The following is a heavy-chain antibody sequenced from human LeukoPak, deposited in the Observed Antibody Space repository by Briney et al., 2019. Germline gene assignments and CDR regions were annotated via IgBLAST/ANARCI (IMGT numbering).Heavy chain of an antibody. D-gene: IGHD5-18*01. CDR2: ISWNSGSI. CDR3: LTIVETTTGAFDI. CDR1: GFTFSSYT. J-gene: IGHJ3*02. V-gene: IGHV3-74*01. Sequence: GRSLRLSCAASGFTFSSYTMHWVRQAPGKGLEWVSGISWNSGSIGYADSVKGLFTISRDNARKTLYLQMNSLSAEDTAVYYCLTIVETTTGAFDIWGQGAMVTVSS.